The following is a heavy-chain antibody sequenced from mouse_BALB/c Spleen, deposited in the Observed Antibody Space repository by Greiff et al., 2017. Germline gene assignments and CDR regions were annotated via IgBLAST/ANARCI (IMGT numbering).Heavy chain of an antibody. CDR1: GYTFTSYW. D-gene: IGHD1-1*02. CDR3: ARRGYGAYYYAMDY. Sequence: VQVVESGAELAKPGASVKMSCKASGYTFTSYWMHWVKQRPGQGLEWIGYINPSTGYTEYNQKFKDKATLTADKSSSTAYMQLSSLTSEDSAVYYCARRGYGAYYYAMDYWGQGTSVTVSS. CDR2: INPSTGYT. J-gene: IGHJ4*01. V-gene: IGHV1-7*01.